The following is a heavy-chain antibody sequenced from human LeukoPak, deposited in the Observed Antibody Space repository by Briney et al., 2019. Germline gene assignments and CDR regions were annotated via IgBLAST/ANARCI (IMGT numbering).Heavy chain of an antibody. CDR2: INHSGST. CDR3: ARAHVLRAVAGRGGYFQH. Sequence: GSLRLSCAASGFTFSSYVMSWIRQPPGKGLEWIGEINHSGSTNYNPSLKSRVTISVDTSKNQFSLKLSSVTAADTAVYYCARAHVLRAVAGRGGYFQHWGQGTLVTVSS. D-gene: IGHD6-19*01. V-gene: IGHV4-34*01. J-gene: IGHJ1*01. CDR1: GFTFSSYV.